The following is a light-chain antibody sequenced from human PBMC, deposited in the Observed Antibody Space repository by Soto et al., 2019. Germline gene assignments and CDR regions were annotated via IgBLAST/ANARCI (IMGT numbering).Light chain of an antibody. CDR3: HQYNNLWT. J-gene: IGKJ1*01. Sequence: EIVMTQTPATLSVSPGERATLSCRASQSVSSNLAWYQQKPGQAPRLLIYGASTRATGIPARFSGSGSGTEFTLTISSLQSEDFGVYYCHQYNNLWTFGQGSMV. V-gene: IGKV3-15*01. CDR1: QSVSSN. CDR2: GAS.